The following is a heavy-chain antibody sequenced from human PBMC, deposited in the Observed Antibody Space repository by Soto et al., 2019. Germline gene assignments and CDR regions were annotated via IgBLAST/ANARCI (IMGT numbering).Heavy chain of an antibody. J-gene: IGHJ5*02. CDR2: ITHSGST. CDR1: GGSFSGYY. Sequence: QVQLKQWGAGLLKPSETLSLTCAVYGGSFSGYYWSWIRHPPGKGLVWIGEITHSGSTNYNPSLKSRVTISVDASKNQFSRKRSSVTAADTAVYYCARGSRPAGPCGQGTLVTVSS. D-gene: IGHD6-25*01. V-gene: IGHV4-34*01. CDR3: ARGSRPAGP.